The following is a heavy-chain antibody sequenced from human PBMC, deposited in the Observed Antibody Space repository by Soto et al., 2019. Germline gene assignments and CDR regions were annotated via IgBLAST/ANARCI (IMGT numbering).Heavy chain of an antibody. CDR2: IHYSGST. V-gene: IGHV4-59*12. Sequence: SETLSLTCTVSAGSISSYYWSWIRQPPGKGLEWIGYIHYSGSTNYNPSLKSRVTVSLDTSKNQFSLKLSSMTAADKAVYYCARGGGYDSFDFWGQGIQVTVSS. CDR3: ARGGGYDSFDF. J-gene: IGHJ4*02. D-gene: IGHD2-15*01. CDR1: AGSISSYY.